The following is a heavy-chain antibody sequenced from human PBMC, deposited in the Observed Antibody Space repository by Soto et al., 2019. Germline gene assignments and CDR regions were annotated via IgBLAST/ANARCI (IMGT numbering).Heavy chain of an antibody. CDR1: GYTFTSYG. CDR2: ISAYTGNT. D-gene: IGHD6-13*01. J-gene: IGHJ6*02. CDR3: ARLGVNSGSWYSFSYYYYGMDV. Sequence: QVPLVQSGAEVKKPGASVKVSCKASGYTFTSYGLSWVRQAPGQGLEWMGWISAYTGNTNYAQKLQGRVTMTTGTSTSTAYMELRRVRSDDTAVYYWARLGVNSGSWYSFSYYYYGMDVWGQGTTVTVSS. V-gene: IGHV1-18*01.